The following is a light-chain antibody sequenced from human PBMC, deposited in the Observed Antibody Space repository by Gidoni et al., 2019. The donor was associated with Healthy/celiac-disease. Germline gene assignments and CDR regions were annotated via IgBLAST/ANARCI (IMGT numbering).Light chain of an antibody. CDR2: QDS. V-gene: IGLV3-1*01. J-gene: IGLJ2*01. CDR3: QAWDSSTAVV. Sequence: SYELTQPHSVSVSPGQTASITCSGAKLGDKYACWYQQKPGQSPLLVIYQDSKRPSGIPERFSGSNSGNTATLTISGTQAMDEADYYCQAWDSSTAVVFGGGTKLTVL. CDR1: KLGDKY.